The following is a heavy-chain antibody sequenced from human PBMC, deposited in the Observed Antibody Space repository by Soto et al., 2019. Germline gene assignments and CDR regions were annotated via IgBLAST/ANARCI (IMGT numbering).Heavy chain of an antibody. D-gene: IGHD3-3*01. V-gene: IGHV3-64*01. CDR3: ARDPLFYDFWSGPYYMDV. CDR1: GFTFSSYA. J-gene: IGHJ6*03. CDR2: ISSNGGST. Sequence: GGSLRLSCAASGFTFSSYAMHWVRQAPGKGLEYVSAISSNGGSTYYANSVKGRFTISRDNSKNTLYLQMGSLRAEDMAVYYCARDPLFYDFWSGPYYMDVWGKGTTVTVSS.